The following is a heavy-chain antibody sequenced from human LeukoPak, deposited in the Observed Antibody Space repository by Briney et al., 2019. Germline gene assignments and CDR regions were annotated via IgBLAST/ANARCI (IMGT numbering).Heavy chain of an antibody. CDR3: AKSKSIPPDYGGNSEFDP. J-gene: IGHJ5*02. D-gene: IGHD4-23*01. V-gene: IGHV3-23*01. CDR2: ISGSGGST. CDR1: GFTFSSYA. Sequence: GASLRLSCAASGFTFSSYAMSWVRQAPGKGLEWVSDISGSGGSTYYADSVKGRFTISRDNSKNTLYLQMNSLRAEDTAVYYCAKSKSIPPDYGGNSEFDPWGQGTLVTVSS.